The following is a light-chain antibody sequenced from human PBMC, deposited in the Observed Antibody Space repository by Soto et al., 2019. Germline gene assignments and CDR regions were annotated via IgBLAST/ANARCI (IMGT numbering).Light chain of an antibody. CDR2: KAS. CDR3: QQYSGYSRT. J-gene: IGKJ1*01. V-gene: IGKV1-5*03. Sequence: DIQMTQSPSTLSASVGDRVTITCRASQSVSIWLAWYQQKPGKAPNLLIYKASSLESGVPSRFSGSGSGTEFTLTISTLQPDDFATYYCQQYSGYSRTFGQGTKVEIK. CDR1: QSVSIW.